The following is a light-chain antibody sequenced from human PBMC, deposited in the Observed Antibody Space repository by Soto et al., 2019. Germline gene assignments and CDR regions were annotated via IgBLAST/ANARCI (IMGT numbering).Light chain of an antibody. CDR2: LAS. J-gene: IGKJ4*01. CDR1: QSLLYRDGRIF. CDR3: MQALQTPT. Sequence: DIVMTQSPLSLAVTPGEPTSMSCRSSQSLLYRDGRIFLDWYLQRPGHSPQLLIYLASIRASGVPDRFSGSGSGTDFTLKISRVEAEDVGIYYCMQALQTPTFGGGTRLDIK. V-gene: IGKV2-28*01.